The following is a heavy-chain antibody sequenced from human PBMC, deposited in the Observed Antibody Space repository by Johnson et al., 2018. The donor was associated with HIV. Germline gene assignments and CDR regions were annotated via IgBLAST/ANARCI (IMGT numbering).Heavy chain of an antibody. CDR3: ARDLAGTERGNAFGI. D-gene: IGHD1-1*01. J-gene: IGHJ3*02. CDR1: GFTFSSYG. Sequence: QVQLVESGGGVVQPGGSLRLSCAASGFTFSSYGMHWVRQAPGKGLEWVAFIRYDGSNKYYADSVKGRFPISRDHSKNTLYLQMKSLRAEDTAVYYCARDLAGTERGNAFGIWGQGTMVTVSS. V-gene: IGHV3-30*02. CDR2: IRYDGSNK.